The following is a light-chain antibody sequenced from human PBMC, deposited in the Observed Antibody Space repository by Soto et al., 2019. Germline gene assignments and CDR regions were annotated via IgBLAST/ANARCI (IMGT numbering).Light chain of an antibody. Sequence: EIVLTQSPGTLSLFPGDRATLSCRVSHRLFNGYLAWFQQKPGQAPRLLIYDASSRAAGVPDRVTDGGSGTDFTLTISGLEPDDFTLYFCQQYERPPFAFGQGTKLEIK. CDR2: DAS. CDR1: HRLFNGY. J-gene: IGKJ2*01. CDR3: QQYERPPFA. V-gene: IGKV3-20*01.